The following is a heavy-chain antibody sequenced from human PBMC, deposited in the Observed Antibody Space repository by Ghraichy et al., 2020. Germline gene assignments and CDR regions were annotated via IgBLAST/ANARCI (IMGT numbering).Heavy chain of an antibody. J-gene: IGHJ4*02. CDR1: GLTFSNYG. CDR3: ATGLRIDPRYCDGTNCFQ. Sequence: GGSLRLSCAASGLTFSNYGMHWVRQAPGKGLEWVAFIWHDGSSKYSDSVRGRSTISRDNSKNTLYLQVNGLRAEDTAVYYCATGLRIDPRYCDGTNCFQWGQGTLVIVSS. V-gene: IGHV3-30*02. D-gene: IGHD2-2*01. CDR2: IWHDGSSK.